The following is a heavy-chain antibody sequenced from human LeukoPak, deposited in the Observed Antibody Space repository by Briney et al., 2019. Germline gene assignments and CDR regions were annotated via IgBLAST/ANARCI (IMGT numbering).Heavy chain of an antibody. CDR3: ARGITMVRNYFDY. V-gene: IGHV3-21*01. CDR1: GFTFSSYS. J-gene: IGHJ4*02. D-gene: IGHD3-10*01. CDR2: ISSSSSYI. Sequence: GGSLRLSCAASGFTFSSYSTNWVRQAPGRGLDWVSSISSSSSYIYYADSVKGRFTISRDNAKNSLYLQMNSLRAEDTAVYYCARGITMVRNYFDYWGQGTLVTVSS.